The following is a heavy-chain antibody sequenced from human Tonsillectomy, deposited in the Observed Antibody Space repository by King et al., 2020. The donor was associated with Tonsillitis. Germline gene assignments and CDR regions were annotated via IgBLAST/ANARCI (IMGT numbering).Heavy chain of an antibody. J-gene: IGHJ5*02. CDR1: GGSISSSSYY. CDR2: IYYSGST. CDR3: ARTSLVGATIGWWFDP. Sequence: LQLQESGPGLVKPSETLSLTCTVSGGSISSSSYYWGWIRQPPGKGLEWIGSIYYSGSTYYNPSLKSRVTISVDTSKNQFSLKLSSLTAADTAVYYCARTSLVGATIGWWFDPWGQGTLVTVSS. D-gene: IGHD1-26*01. V-gene: IGHV4-39*07.